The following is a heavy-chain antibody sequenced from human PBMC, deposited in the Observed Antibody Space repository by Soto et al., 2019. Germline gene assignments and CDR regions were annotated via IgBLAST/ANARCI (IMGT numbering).Heavy chain of an antibody. CDR3: TTTEEPTTDLDY. Sequence: PGGSLRLSCAASGFTFSNAWMNWVRQAPGKGLEWVGRIKSKTDGGTTDYAAPVKGRFTISRDDSKNTLYLQMNSLKTEDTAVHYCTTTEEPTTDLDYWGQGTLVTVSS. CDR1: GFTFSNAW. J-gene: IGHJ4*02. D-gene: IGHD4-17*01. CDR2: IKSKTDGGTT. V-gene: IGHV3-15*07.